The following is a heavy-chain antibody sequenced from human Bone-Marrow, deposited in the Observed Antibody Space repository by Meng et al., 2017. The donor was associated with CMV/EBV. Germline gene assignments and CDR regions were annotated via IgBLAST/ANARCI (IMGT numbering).Heavy chain of an antibody. CDR2: IYPAGST. CDR1: GFSVSSDY. D-gene: IGHD1-26*01. V-gene: IGHV3-53*01. Sequence: GESLKISCAVSGFSVSSDYMNWVRQAPGKGLEWVSVIYPAGSTYYADSVKGRFTISRDSSKNTLHLQMNSLRAEDTAVYYCARVSGSYYYFGMDGWGQGTTVTVSS. J-gene: IGHJ6*02. CDR3: ARVSGSYYYFGMDG.